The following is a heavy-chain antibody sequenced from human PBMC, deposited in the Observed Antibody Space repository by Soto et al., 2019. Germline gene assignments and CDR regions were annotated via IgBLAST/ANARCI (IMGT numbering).Heavy chain of an antibody. Sequence: QMQLVQSGAEVKRTGSSVTVSCKALGNTFTYRYLHWVRQAPGQALAWMGWITPFSGDVHYAQKFQERVTITRDRSISTAYMRMSSLRSDDTAMYYCATGGAGSGPFTWELPDHWGQGTLVTVSS. CDR2: ITPFSGDV. V-gene: IGHV1-45*02. CDR1: GNTFTYRY. CDR3: ATGGAGSGPFTWELPDH. J-gene: IGHJ4*02. D-gene: IGHD1-26*01.